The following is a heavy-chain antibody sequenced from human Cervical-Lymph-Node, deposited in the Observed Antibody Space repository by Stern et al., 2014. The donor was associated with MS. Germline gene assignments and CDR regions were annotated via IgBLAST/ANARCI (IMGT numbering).Heavy chain of an antibody. J-gene: IGHJ6*02. CDR1: GFTFSSYG. V-gene: IGHV3-33*01. Sequence: QVQLVQSGGGVVQPGRSLRLSCAASGFTFSSYGMHWVRQAPGKGLEWVAVIWYDGSNKYYADSVKGRFTISRDNSKNTLYLQMNSLRAEDTAVYYCARDPRVVGIAVAGTNYYGMDVWGQGTTVTVSS. D-gene: IGHD6-19*01. CDR3: ARDPRVVGIAVAGTNYYGMDV. CDR2: IWYDGSNK.